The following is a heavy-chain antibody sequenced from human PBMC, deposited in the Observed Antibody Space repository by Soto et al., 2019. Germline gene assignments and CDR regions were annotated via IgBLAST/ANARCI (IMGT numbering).Heavy chain of an antibody. CDR2: IYPGDSDT. J-gene: IGHJ6*02. Sequence: ESLKISCKGSGYSFTSYWIGWVRQMPGKGLEWMGIIYPGDSDTRYSPSFQGQVTISADKSISTAYLQWSSLKASDTAMYYCARIYCSSTSCYWNYYYGMDVWGQGTTVTVSS. D-gene: IGHD2-2*01. V-gene: IGHV5-51*01. CDR3: ARIYCSSTSCYWNYYYGMDV. CDR1: GYSFTSYW.